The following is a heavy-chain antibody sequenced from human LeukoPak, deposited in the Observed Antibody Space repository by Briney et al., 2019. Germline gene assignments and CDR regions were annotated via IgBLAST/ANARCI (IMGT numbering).Heavy chain of an antibody. CDR2: INPKSGGT. CDR3: ASGNNYDSSAYFYSDY. V-gene: IGHV1-2*02. J-gene: IGHJ4*02. CDR1: GYSFTGYY. Sequence: ASVKVPCKASGYSFTGYYIHWVRQAPGQGLEWMGWINPKSGGTNYAPNLQGRVTMTRDTSITTAYMELSSVRSDDTAVYYCASGNNYDSSAYFYSDYWGQGTLVTVSS. D-gene: IGHD3-22*01.